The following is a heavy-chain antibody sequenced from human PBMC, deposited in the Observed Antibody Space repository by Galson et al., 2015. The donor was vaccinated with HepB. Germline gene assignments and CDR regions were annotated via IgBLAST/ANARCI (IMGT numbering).Heavy chain of an antibody. Sequence: SLRLSCAASGFTFSSYSMNWVRQAPGKGLEWVSSISSSSSYIYYADSVKGRFTISRDNAKNSLYLQMNSLRAEDTAVYYCARVVAATEALDYWGQGTLVTVSS. CDR1: GFTFSSYS. CDR2: ISSSSSYI. V-gene: IGHV3-21*01. D-gene: IGHD2-15*01. CDR3: ARVVAATEALDY. J-gene: IGHJ4*02.